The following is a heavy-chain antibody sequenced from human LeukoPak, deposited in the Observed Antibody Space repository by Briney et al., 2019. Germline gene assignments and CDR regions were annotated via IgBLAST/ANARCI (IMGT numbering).Heavy chain of an antibody. J-gene: IGHJ4*02. Sequence: SETLSLTCAVYGGSFSGYYWSWIRQPPGKGLEWIGEINHSGSTNYNPSLKSRVTIPVDTSKNQFSLKLSSVTAADTAVYYCARAAPNSSGFSLDYWGQGTLVTVSS. CDR2: INHSGST. D-gene: IGHD6-19*01. CDR1: GGSFSGYY. V-gene: IGHV4-34*01. CDR3: ARAAPNSSGFSLDY.